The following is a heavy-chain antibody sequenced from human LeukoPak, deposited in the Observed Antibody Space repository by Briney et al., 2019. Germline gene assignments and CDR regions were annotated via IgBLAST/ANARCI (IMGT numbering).Heavy chain of an antibody. Sequence: SETLSLTCTVSGGSISSYYWTWIRQPPGKGLEWIGDIYSTGSTNYNPYLKRRATISVDTSKNQFSLKLSSVTAADTAVYFCARVRIGETSYDASDVWGLGTMVTVSS. CDR3: ARVRIGETSYDASDV. CDR2: IYSTGST. V-gene: IGHV4-59*13. CDR1: GGSISSYY. J-gene: IGHJ3*01. D-gene: IGHD1-26*01.